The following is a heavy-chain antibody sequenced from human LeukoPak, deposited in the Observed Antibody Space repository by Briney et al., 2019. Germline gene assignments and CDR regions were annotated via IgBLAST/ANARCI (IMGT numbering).Heavy chain of an antibody. J-gene: IGHJ6*03. V-gene: IGHV3-23*01. D-gene: IGHD3-9*01. CDR2: ISGSGDNT. CDR1: GFTFSSHG. CDR3: ARESRGYDILTGKYHRGYYSYYMDV. Sequence: GGSLRLSCAASGFTFSSHGMSWVRQAPGKGLEWVSTISGSGDNTYYADSVKGRFTISRDNSKSTLYLQMNSLRAEDTAVYYCARESRGYDILTGKYHRGYYSYYMDVWGKGTTVTVSS.